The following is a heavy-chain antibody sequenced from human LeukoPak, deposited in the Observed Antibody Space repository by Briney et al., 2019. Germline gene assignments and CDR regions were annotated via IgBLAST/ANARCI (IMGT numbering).Heavy chain of an antibody. V-gene: IGHV4-38-2*02. CDR1: GYSISSGYY. D-gene: IGHD6-13*01. CDR2: IYHSGSA. J-gene: IGHJ6*02. Sequence: SETLSLTCTVSGYSISSGYYWGWIRQPPGKGLEWIGSIYHSGSAYYNPSLKSRVTISVDTSKNQFSLKLSSVTAADTAVYYCAKIIIRRIAATAEYGMDVWGQGTTVTVSS. CDR3: AKIIIRRIAATAEYGMDV.